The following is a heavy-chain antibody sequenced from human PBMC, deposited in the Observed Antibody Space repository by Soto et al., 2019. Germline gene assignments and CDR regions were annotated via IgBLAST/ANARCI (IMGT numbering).Heavy chain of an antibody. V-gene: IGHV4-59*01. CDR3: ARNVYCSSTSCIQDV. J-gene: IGHJ6*03. D-gene: IGHD2-2*01. Sequence: SETLSLTCTVSGGSISSYYWSWIRQPPGKGLEWVGYIYYSGSTNYHPSLKSRVTISVDTSKNQFSLKLSSVTAADTAVYYCARNVYCSSTSCIQDVWGKGTTVT. CDR2: IYYSGST. CDR1: GGSISSYY.